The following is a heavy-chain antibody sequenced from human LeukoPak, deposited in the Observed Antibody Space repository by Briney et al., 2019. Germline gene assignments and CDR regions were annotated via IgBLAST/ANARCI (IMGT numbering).Heavy chain of an antibody. J-gene: IGHJ6*02. CDR1: GYTFTDYY. V-gene: IGHV1-2*02. Sequence: GASVKVSCKASGYTFTDYYMHWVRQAPGQGLEWMGWINPNSGGTNYAQKFQGRVTMTRDTSISTAYMELSRLRSDDTAVYYCARDFTDPTSYYYYGMDVWGQGTTVTVSS. CDR3: ARDFTDPTSYYYYGMDV. CDR2: INPNSGGT.